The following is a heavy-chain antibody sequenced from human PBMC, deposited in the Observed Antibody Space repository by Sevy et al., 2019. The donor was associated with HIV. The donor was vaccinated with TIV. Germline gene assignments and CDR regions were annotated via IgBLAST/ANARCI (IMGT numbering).Heavy chain of an antibody. CDR2: XDGSAINT. J-gene: IGHJ6*03. CDR1: GFTFTSXX. D-gene: IGHD3-10*01. CDR3: AKVYGSGTPPYYYYYYMDV. Sequence: GGSLRLSCAASGFTFTSXXXXXXXXXPXKGXXXXXXXDGSAINTYYADSVKGRFTISRDNSKNTLYLQMSSLRAEDTAVYYCAKVYGSGTPPYYYYYYMDVWGKGTTVTVSS. V-gene: IGHV3-23*01.